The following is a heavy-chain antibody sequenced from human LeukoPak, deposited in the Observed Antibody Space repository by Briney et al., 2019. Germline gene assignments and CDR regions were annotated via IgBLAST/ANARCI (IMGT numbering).Heavy chain of an antibody. CDR1: GGSISSYY. CDR3: ARDEVTTVTTGLNWFDP. J-gene: IGHJ5*02. Sequence: PSETLSLTCTVSGGSISSYYWSWVRQPAGKGLEWIGRIYTSGRNNYNPSLKSRVTMSVDTSKNQFSLKLGSVTAADTAVYYCARDEVTTVTTGLNWFDPWGQGTLVTVSS. D-gene: IGHD4-11*01. CDR2: IYTSGRN. V-gene: IGHV4-4*07.